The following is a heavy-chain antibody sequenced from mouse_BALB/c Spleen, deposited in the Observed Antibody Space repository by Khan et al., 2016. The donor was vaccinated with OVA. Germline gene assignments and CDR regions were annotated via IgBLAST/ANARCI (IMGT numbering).Heavy chain of an antibody. D-gene: IGHD1-1*01. CDR3: ARIYGGDFDY. J-gene: IGHJ2*01. Sequence: VQLKESGPGLVKPSQSLSLTCTVTGYSITSDYAWNWIRQFPGNKLEWMGHISYSGNTKYNPSLKSRISITRDTSKNQFFLQLNSVTTEDTATYYCARIYGGDFDYGGQGTTLTVSS. CDR2: ISYSGNT. V-gene: IGHV3-2*02. CDR1: GYSITSDYA.